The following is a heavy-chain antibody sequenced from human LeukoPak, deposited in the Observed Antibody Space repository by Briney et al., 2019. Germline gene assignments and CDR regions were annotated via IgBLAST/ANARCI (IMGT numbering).Heavy chain of an antibody. J-gene: IGHJ4*02. V-gene: IGHV1-2*02. CDR1: GYTFTGYY. Sequence: ASVKVSCKASGYTFTGYYMHWVRQAPGQGLEWIGWINPNSGGTNYAQKFQGRVTMTRDTSISTAYMELSRLRSDDTAVYYCARDGGGLYQYYFDYWGQGTLVTVSS. CDR3: ARDGGGLYQYYFDY. D-gene: IGHD2-2*01. CDR2: INPNSGGT.